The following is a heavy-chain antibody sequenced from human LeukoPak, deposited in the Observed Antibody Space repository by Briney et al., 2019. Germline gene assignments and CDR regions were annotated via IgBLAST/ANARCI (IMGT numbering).Heavy chain of an antibody. CDR1: GGSISSYY. CDR2: IYYSGST. D-gene: IGHD3-10*01. CDR3: ARDHRNPVFGAFDI. V-gene: IGHV4-59*01. J-gene: IGHJ3*02. Sequence: SETLSLTCTVSGGSISSYYWSWIRQPPGKGLEWIGYIYYSGSTNYNPSLKSRVTISVDTSKNQFSPKLSSVTAADTAVYYCARDHRNPVFGAFDIWGQGTMVTVSS.